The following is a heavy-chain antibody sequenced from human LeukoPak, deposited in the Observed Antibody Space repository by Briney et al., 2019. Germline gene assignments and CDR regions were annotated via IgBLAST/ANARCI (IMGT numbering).Heavy chain of an antibody. D-gene: IGHD6-19*01. CDR3: GSSSSGWFWRY. J-gene: IGHJ4*02. CDR1: LGSISSYY. V-gene: IGHV4-4*07. CDR2: IYTSWGT. Sequence: SETLSVTCTGSLGSISSYYWSWIRQPAGKGGEWIGRIYTSWGTNYNPCLKSRVTMSVDTYKHQFYLKLSYVTAAETDVYYCGSSSSGWFWRYWGQGTLVTVSS.